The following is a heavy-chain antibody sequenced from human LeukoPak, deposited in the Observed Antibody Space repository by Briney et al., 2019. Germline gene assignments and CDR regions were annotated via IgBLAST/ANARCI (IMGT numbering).Heavy chain of an antibody. V-gene: IGHV3-11*01. CDR1: GFTFSDHY. Sequence: GSLRLSCAASGFTFSDHYMSWIRQAPGKGLEWVSYISSSGSTIYYADSVKGRFTISRDNAKNSLYLQMNSLRAEDTAVYYCAREGYSDYYYYMDVWGKGTTVTVSS. J-gene: IGHJ6*03. D-gene: IGHD6-13*01. CDR2: ISSSGSTI. CDR3: AREGYSDYYYYMDV.